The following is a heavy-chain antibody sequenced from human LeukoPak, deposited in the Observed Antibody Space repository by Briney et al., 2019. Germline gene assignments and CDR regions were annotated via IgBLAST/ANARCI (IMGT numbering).Heavy chain of an antibody. J-gene: IGHJ3*02. D-gene: IGHD4-17*01. CDR3: ARRPYYDDYVGAFDI. Sequence: ESGPALVKPTQTLTLTCTFSGFSLSTSGMCVSWIRQPPGKALEWLALIDWDDDKYYSTSLKTRLTISKDTSKNQVVLTMTNMDPVDTATYYCARRPYYDDYVGAFDIWGQGTMVTVSS. CDR1: GFSLSTSGMC. V-gene: IGHV2-70*01. CDR2: IDWDDDK.